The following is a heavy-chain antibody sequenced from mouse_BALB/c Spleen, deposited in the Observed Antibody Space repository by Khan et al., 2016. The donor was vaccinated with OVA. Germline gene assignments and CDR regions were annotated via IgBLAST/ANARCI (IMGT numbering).Heavy chain of an antibody. J-gene: IGHJ1*01. CDR3: ARSLITTWYLDV. CDR1: GFTFSSFG. D-gene: IGHD2-4*01. V-gene: IGHV5-17*02. CDR2: VSFGSATI. Sequence: EVELVESGGGLVQPGGSRKLSCVASGFTFSSFGMHWVRQAPEKGLEWVAYVSFGSATIYYADTVKGRFTISRDNHRNTLFLQMTSLRSEDTAIYYCARSLITTWYLDVWGAGTTVTVSS.